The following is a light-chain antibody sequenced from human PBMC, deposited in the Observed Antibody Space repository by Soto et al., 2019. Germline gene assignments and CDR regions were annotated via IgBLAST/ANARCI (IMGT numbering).Light chain of an antibody. Sequence: DIQMTPSPSTLSASVGDRVNITCRASQSISSWLAWYQQKPGKAPKLLIYDASSLESGVPSRFSGSGSGTEFTLTISSLQPDDFATYYCQQYNSYSWTFGQGTK. CDR3: QQYNSYSWT. CDR1: QSISSW. V-gene: IGKV1-5*01. J-gene: IGKJ1*01. CDR2: DAS.